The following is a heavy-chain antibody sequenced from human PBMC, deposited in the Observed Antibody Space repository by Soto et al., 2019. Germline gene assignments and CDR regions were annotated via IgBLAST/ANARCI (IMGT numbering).Heavy chain of an antibody. CDR3: VRDLGYCTNGVCYTVLDY. CDR2: IKQDGSEK. V-gene: IGHV3-7*01. D-gene: IGHD2-8*01. CDR1: GFIFSTSY. Sequence: GGSLRLSCAASGFIFSTSYMNWVRQAPGKGLEWVANIKQDGSEKYYVESVKGRFTISRDNAKNSLYLQMNSLRAEDTAVYYCVRDLGYCTNGVCYTVLDYWGQGTLVTVSS. J-gene: IGHJ4*02.